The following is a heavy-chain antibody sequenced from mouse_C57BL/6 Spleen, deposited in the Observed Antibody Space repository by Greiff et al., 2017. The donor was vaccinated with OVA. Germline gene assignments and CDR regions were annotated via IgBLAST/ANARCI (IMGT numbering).Heavy chain of an antibody. D-gene: IGHD2-3*01. CDR3: ARFLIYDGYYFDY. V-gene: IGHV1-26*01. CDR1: GYTFTDYY. CDR2: INPNNGGT. Sequence: VQLQQSGPELVKPGASVKISCKASGYTFTDYYMNWVKQSHGKSLEWIGDINPNNGGTSYNQKFKGKATLTVDKSSSTAYMELRSLTSEDSAVYYCARFLIYDGYYFDYWGQGTTLTVSS. J-gene: IGHJ2*01.